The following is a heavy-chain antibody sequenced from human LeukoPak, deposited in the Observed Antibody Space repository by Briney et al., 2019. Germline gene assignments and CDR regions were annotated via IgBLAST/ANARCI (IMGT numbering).Heavy chain of an antibody. Sequence: PGGSLRLSCAASGFTFSTYTMNWVRQAPGKGLEWVSSISCRSSYIYYADSVKGRFTISRDNAKNTLYLQMNSLRAEDTAVYYCAEGYGWDASYYYYMDVWGKGTTVTISS. CDR3: AEGYGWDASYYYYMDV. CDR2: ISCRSSYI. V-gene: IGHV3-21*01. CDR1: GFTFSTYT. J-gene: IGHJ6*03. D-gene: IGHD2-8*02.